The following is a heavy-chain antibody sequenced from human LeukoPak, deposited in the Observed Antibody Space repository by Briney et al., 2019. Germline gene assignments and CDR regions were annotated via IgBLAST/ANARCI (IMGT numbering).Heavy chain of an antibody. J-gene: IGHJ4*02. Sequence: GGSLRLSCAASGFTFSIYAMTWVRQAPGKGLEWVSTISGGGFSTYYADSVKGRFTISRDNSKNTLYLQMNTLRAEDTAVYYCARDGHTNYDYWGQGTLVTVSS. D-gene: IGHD4-11*01. V-gene: IGHV3-23*01. CDR3: ARDGHTNYDY. CDR2: ISGGGFST. CDR1: GFTFSIYA.